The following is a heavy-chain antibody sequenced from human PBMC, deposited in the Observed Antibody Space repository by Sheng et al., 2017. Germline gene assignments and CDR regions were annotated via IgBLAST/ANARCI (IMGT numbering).Heavy chain of an antibody. V-gene: IGHV4-38-2*02. Sequence: QVQLQESGPGLVEPSETLSLTCTVSGSSIASDYCWDWIRQSPGKGLEWIGSVYQSGTTYINPSLKGRATISVDTSNNKFSLRVTSVTVDDAAVYYCARDVKLHWGTPPWYFGSLGPWHSGSLFPQ. D-gene: IGHD3-16*01. CDR2: VYQSGTT. CDR1: GSSIASDYC. CDR3: ARDVKLHWGTPPWYFGS. J-gene: IGHJ2*01.